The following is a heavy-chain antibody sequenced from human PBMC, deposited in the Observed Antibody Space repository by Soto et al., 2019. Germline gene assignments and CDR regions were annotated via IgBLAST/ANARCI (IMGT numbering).Heavy chain of an antibody. CDR3: ASGSGPGTKPFDY. J-gene: IGHJ4*02. V-gene: IGHV1-2*04. Sequence: QVQLVQSGAEVKKPGASVKVSCKASGYTFTDYYMHWVRQAPGRGLEWMGGINPNSGGTNYAQNFQGWVTMTRDTSIISAYMELSRLSYDDTAVYYCASGSGPGTKPFDYWGQGTLVTVSS. CDR1: GYTFTDYY. CDR2: INPNSGGT. D-gene: IGHD1-1*01.